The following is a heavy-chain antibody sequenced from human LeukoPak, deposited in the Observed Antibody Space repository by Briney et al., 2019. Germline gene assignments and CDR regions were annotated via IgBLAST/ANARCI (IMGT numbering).Heavy chain of an antibody. CDR2: ISGSGGST. D-gene: IGHD4-17*01. Sequence: GGSLRLSCAASGFTFSSYAMSWVRQAPGKGLEWVSVISGSGGSTYYADSVKGRFTISRDNSKNTLYLQMNSLRAEDTAVYYCAREGYGDSYYYGMDVWGQGTTVTVSS. CDR1: GFTFSSYA. V-gene: IGHV3-23*01. CDR3: AREGYGDSYYYGMDV. J-gene: IGHJ6*02.